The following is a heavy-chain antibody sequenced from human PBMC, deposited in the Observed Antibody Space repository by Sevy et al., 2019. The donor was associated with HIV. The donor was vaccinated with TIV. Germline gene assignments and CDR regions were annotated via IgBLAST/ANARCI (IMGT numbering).Heavy chain of an antibody. D-gene: IGHD3-3*01. CDR2: ISYDGSNK. V-gene: IGHV3-30-3*01. CDR1: GFTFSSYA. J-gene: IGHJ6*02. CDR3: ARDRIMIFGVVIIEGDGMDV. Sequence: GGSLRLSCAASGFTFSSYAMHWVRQAPGKGLEWVAVISYDGSNKYYADSVKGRFTISRDNSKNTLYLQMNSLRAEDTAVYYCARDRIMIFGVVIIEGDGMDVWGQGTTVTVSS.